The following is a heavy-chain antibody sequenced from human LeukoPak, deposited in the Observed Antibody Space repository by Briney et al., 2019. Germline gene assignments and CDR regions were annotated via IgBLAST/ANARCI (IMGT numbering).Heavy chain of an antibody. V-gene: IGHV3-53*01. D-gene: IGHD6-19*01. CDR2: DYSGDSP. CDR3: TRNSGWYGIT. Sequence: HPGGSLRLSCAASGLTVSSDYMSWVRQAPGKGLEWVSSVDYSGDSPYYADSVKGRFTISRDNTKNILYLQVSSLRVEDTAVYYCTRNSGWYGITWGQGTLVAVSS. J-gene: IGHJ4*02. CDR1: GLTVSSDY.